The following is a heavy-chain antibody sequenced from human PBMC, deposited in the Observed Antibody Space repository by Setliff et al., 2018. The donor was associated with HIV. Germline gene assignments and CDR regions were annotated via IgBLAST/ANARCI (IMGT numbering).Heavy chain of an antibody. CDR2: FDPQDGKT. Sequence: ASVKVSCKISGYTLTEVSMHWVRQAPGRGLEWMGYFDPQDGKTIYAQKFQGRVTMTRNTSITTAYMELSRLRSDDTAVYYCVRFYGFWGVYYGYYFDYWGQGTLVTVSS. V-gene: IGHV1-24*01. CDR1: GYTLTEVS. D-gene: IGHD3-3*01. J-gene: IGHJ4*02. CDR3: VRFYGFWGVYYGYYFDY.